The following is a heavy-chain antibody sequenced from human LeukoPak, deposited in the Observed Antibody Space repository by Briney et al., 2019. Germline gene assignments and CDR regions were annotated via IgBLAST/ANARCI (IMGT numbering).Heavy chain of an antibody. V-gene: IGHV3-49*04. CDR3: VRDREFYRGTPYFYYYMDV. Sequence: GGSLRLSCTTSGFTFGDYAMTWVRQAPGKGLECVGFIRSKPSGGTTEYAASVKGRFTISRDDSKGITFLQMNSLKIEDTAVYYCVRDREFYRGTPYFYYYMDVWGTGTTVTVSS. D-gene: IGHD3-10*01. CDR1: GFTFGDYA. J-gene: IGHJ6*03. CDR2: IRSKPSGGTT.